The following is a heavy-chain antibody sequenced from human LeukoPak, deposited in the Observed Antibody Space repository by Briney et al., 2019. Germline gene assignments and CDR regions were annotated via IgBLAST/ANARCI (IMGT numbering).Heavy chain of an antibody. CDR2: INQSGST. Sequence: WETLPLICAVCGGPFSGYYWSWLRQPPGKGLEWLGDINQSGSTNYNPALKSRVTISVATSKTQLSLKLSSVTAADTAVYYCSRGVTIFGLVIIRGKNWFEPWGKGTLVTVSS. CDR1: GGPFSGYY. J-gene: IGHJ5*02. D-gene: IGHD3-3*01. CDR3: SRGVTIFGLVIIRGKNWFEP. V-gene: IGHV4-34*01.